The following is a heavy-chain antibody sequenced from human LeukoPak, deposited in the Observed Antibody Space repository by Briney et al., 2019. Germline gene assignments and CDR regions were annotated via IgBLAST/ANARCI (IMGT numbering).Heavy chain of an antibody. Sequence: GGSLRLSCVASGFTFSNYAMSWVRQAPGKGLEWVSAITGSGTNRYYADSLKGRFTTSRDNSKNTVFLQMNSLKHEDTAIYYCVIWGDYDVLTGYYVPDYWGQGTLVTVAS. D-gene: IGHD3-9*01. CDR2: ITGSGTNR. V-gene: IGHV3-23*01. CDR1: GFTFSNYA. J-gene: IGHJ4*02. CDR3: VIWGDYDVLTGYYVPDY.